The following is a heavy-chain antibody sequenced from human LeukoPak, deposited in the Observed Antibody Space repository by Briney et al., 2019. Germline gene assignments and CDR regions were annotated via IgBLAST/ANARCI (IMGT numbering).Heavy chain of an antibody. CDR2: MSYSGST. CDR3: ARRSSWYGYYFDH. CDR1: GGSISSSTYY. J-gene: IGHJ4*02. Sequence: PSETLSLTCTVSGGSISSSTYYWGWIRQPPGRGLEWIGSMSYSGSTYYNPSLKSRVTISVDTSKNQFSLKPSSVTAADTAVYYCARRSSWYGYYFDHWGQGTLVTVSS. V-gene: IGHV4-39*01. D-gene: IGHD6-13*01.